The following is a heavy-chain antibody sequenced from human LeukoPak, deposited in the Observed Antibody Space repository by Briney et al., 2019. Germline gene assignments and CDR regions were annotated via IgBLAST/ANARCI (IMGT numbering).Heavy chain of an antibody. CDR2: IKEDGSAT. CDR3: ARDSSGYLAYDS. Sequence: GGSLRLSCAASGFTFSTYWMTWVRQAPGKGPEWVANIKEDGSATYYVDSVKGRFTISRDNAKKSLYLQRNSLRAEDTAVYYCARDSSGYLAYDSWGQGTLVTVSS. D-gene: IGHD6-6*01. V-gene: IGHV3-7*04. J-gene: IGHJ4*02. CDR1: GFTFSTYW.